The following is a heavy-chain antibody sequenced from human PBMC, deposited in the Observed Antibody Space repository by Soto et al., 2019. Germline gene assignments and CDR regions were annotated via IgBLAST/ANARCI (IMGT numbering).Heavy chain of an antibody. CDR1: GFTFSSSV. V-gene: IGHV3-33*01. D-gene: IGHD6-19*01. CDR2: IWYDGSNK. Sequence: GGPLRPSCAASGFTFSSSVMPWVRQAPGKGLEWVAVIWYDGSNKYYAESVKGRFTISRDNSKNTLYLQMNSLRAEDTAVYYCARDSHVGSGWQLTADYWGQGTLVTVSS. J-gene: IGHJ4*02. CDR3: ARDSHVGSGWQLTADY.